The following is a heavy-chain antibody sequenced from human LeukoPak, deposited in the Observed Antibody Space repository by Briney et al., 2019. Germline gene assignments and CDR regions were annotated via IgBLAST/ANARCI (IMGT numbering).Heavy chain of an antibody. CDR2: IYYSGST. Sequence: PSETLSLTCTVSGGSISSSSYYWGWIRQPPGKGLEWIGSIYYSGSTYYNPSLKSRVTISVDTSKNQFSLKLSSVTAADTAVYYCARHSVHAWLDSERWFDPWGQGTLVTVSS. D-gene: IGHD6-19*01. J-gene: IGHJ5*02. CDR1: GGSISSSSYY. V-gene: IGHV4-39*01. CDR3: ARHSVHAWLDSERWFDP.